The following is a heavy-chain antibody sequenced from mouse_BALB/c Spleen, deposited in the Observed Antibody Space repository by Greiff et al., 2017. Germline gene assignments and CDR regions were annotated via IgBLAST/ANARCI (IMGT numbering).Heavy chain of an antibody. CDR2: IFPGSGNT. CDR3: ARPYYDYDGGRGYAMDY. J-gene: IGHJ4*01. V-gene: IGHV1-66*01. CDR1: GYSFTSYY. Sequence: VQLQQSGPELVKPGASVKISCKASGYSFTSYYIHWVKQRPGQGLEWIGWIFPGSGNTKYNEKFKGKATLTADTSSSTAYMQLSSLTSEDSAVYFCARPYYDYDGGRGYAMDYWGQGTSVTVSS. D-gene: IGHD2-4*01.